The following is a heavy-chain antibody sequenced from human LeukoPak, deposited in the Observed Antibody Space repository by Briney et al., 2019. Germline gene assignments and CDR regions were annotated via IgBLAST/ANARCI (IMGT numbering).Heavy chain of an antibody. J-gene: IGHJ4*02. V-gene: IGHV4-34*01. D-gene: IGHD2-15*01. CDR2: INHSGST. CDR1: GGSFSGYY. Sequence: SETLSLTCAVYGGSFSGYYWSWIRQPPGKGLEWIGEINHSGSTNYNPSLKSRVTISVDTSKNQFSLKLSSVTAADTAVYYCARDGVVVAPTESFDYWGQGTLVTVSS. CDR3: ARDGVVVAPTESFDY.